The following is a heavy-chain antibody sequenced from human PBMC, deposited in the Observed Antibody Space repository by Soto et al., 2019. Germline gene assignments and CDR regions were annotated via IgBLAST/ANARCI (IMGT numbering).Heavy chain of an antibody. J-gene: IGHJ5*02. V-gene: IGHV3-21*01. CDR3: ARDRRIAAAGTFVCWFDP. CDR1: GFTFSSYS. CDR2: ISSSSSYI. Sequence: GGSLRLSCAASGFTFSSYSINWVRQAPGKGLEWVSSISSSSSYIYYADSVKGRFTISRDNAKNSLYLQMNSLRAEDTAVYYCARDRRIAAAGTFVCWFDPWGQGTLVTVSS. D-gene: IGHD6-13*01.